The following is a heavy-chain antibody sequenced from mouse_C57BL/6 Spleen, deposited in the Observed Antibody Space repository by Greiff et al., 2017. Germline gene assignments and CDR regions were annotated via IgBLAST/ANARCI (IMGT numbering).Heavy chain of an antibody. CDR3: ARSPRQRWLDYYAMDY. V-gene: IGHV1-19*01. Sequence: VQLQQSGPVLVKPGASVKMSCKASGYTFTDYYMNWVKQSHGKSLEWIGVINPYNGGTSYNQKFKGKATLTVDTSSSTAYMELNSLTSEDSAVYDCARSPRQRWLDYYAMDYWGQGTSVTVSS. D-gene: IGHD3-2*01. CDR2: INPYNGGT. CDR1: GYTFTDYY. J-gene: IGHJ4*01.